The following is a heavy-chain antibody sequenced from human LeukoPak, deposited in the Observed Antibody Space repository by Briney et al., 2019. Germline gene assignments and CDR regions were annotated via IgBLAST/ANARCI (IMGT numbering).Heavy chain of an antibody. Sequence: TGGSLRLSCAASGFTFSSYGMHWVRQAPGKGLEWVAFIRYDGSNKYYADSVKGRFTISRDNSKNTLYLQMNSLRAEDTAVYYCAKDSDFDYGDSPFDYWGQGTLVTVSS. CDR1: GFTFSSYG. V-gene: IGHV3-30*02. CDR2: IRYDGSNK. J-gene: IGHJ4*02. CDR3: AKDSDFDYGDSPFDY. D-gene: IGHD4-17*01.